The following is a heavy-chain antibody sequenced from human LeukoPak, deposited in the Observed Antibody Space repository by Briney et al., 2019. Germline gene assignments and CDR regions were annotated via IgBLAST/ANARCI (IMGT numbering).Heavy chain of an antibody. J-gene: IGHJ5*02. D-gene: IGHD2-2*01. Sequence: ASVKVSCKASGYTFIGYYMHWVRQAPGQGLEWMGWINPNSGGTNYAQKFQGSVTMTRDTSISTAYMELSRLRSDDTAVYYCARTYCSSTSCTNWFDPWGQGTLVTVSS. CDR2: INPNSGGT. CDR1: GYTFIGYY. CDR3: ARTYCSSTSCTNWFDP. V-gene: IGHV1-2*02.